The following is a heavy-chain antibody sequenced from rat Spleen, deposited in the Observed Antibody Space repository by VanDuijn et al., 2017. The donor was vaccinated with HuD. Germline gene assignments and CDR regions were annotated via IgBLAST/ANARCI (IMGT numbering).Heavy chain of an antibody. V-gene: IGHV3-3*01. Sequence: EVQLQESGPGLVKPSQSLSLTCSVTGYSITSSYRWNWIRKFPGNKLEWMGYINSAGSTNHNPSLKSRISITRETSKNQFFLQVNSVTTEDTATYYCARGMMVLITTRYYYVMDAWGQGASVTVSS. D-gene: IGHD1-12*02. J-gene: IGHJ4*01. CDR3: ARGMMVLITTRYYYVMDA. CDR1: GYSITSSYR. CDR2: INSAGST.